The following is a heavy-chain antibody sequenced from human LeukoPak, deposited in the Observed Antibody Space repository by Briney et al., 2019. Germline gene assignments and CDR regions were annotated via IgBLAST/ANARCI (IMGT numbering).Heavy chain of an antibody. Sequence: SETLSLTCTVSGGSISSYYWSWIRQLPGKGLEWIGYIYYSGSTNYNPSLKSRVTISVDTSKNQFSLNLNSVTAADTAVYFCARDEGSAYPFDYWGQGTLVTVSS. J-gene: IGHJ4*02. CDR1: GGSISSYY. CDR2: IYYSGST. D-gene: IGHD3-22*01. CDR3: ARDEGSAYPFDY. V-gene: IGHV4-59*12.